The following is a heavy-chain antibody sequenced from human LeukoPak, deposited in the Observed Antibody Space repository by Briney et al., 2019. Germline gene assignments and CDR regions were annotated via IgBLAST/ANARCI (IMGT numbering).Heavy chain of an antibody. CDR3: ARGAGITMVRGVTTFDY. Sequence: SETLSLTCAVYGGSFSGYYWSWIRQPPGKGLEWIGEINHSGSTNYNLSLKSRVTISVDTSKNQFSLKLSSVTAADTAVYYCARGAGITMVRGVTTFDYWGQGTLVTVSS. CDR1: GGSFSGYY. CDR2: INHSGST. V-gene: IGHV4-34*01. D-gene: IGHD3-10*01. J-gene: IGHJ4*02.